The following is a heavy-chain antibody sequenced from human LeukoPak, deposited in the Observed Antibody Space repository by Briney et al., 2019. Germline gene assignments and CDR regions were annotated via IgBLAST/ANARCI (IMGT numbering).Heavy chain of an antibody. V-gene: IGHV3-48*04. CDR1: GFTFSSYS. CDR2: ISSSSSTI. J-gene: IGHJ4*02. D-gene: IGHD6-13*01. Sequence: PGGSLRLSCAASGFTFSSYSMNWVRQAPGKGLEWVSYISSSSSTIYYADSVKGRFTISRDNAKNSLYLQMNSLRAEDTAVYYCARGKYSSSWSLSPKGCFDYWGQGTLVTVSS. CDR3: ARGKYSSSWSLSPKGCFDY.